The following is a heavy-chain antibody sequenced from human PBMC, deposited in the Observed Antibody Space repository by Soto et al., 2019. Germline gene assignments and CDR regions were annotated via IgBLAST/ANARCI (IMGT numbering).Heavy chain of an antibody. J-gene: IGHJ6*02. D-gene: IGHD3-3*01. CDR3: ARVFPGYYYGMDV. V-gene: IGHV1-69*13. Sequence: GASGKVSCKASGGTFSSYAISWVRQAPGQGLEWMGGIIPIFGTTNYARKFQGRVRINADQSTSTAYTELSSLRSEDTAVYYCARVFPGYYYGMDVWGQGTTVTVSS. CDR2: IIPIFGTT. CDR1: GGTFSSYA.